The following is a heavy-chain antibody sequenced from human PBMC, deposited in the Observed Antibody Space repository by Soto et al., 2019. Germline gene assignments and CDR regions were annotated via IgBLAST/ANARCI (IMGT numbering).Heavy chain of an antibody. J-gene: IGHJ3*02. CDR3: ARDPWMATISYAFDI. D-gene: IGHD5-12*01. Sequence: QVQLVESGGGVVQPGRSLRLSCAASGFTFSSYAMHWVRQAPGKGLEWVAVISYDGSNKYCADSVKGRFTISRDNSKNTLYLQMNSLRAEDTAVYYCARDPWMATISYAFDIWGQGTMVTVSS. CDR1: GFTFSSYA. V-gene: IGHV3-30-3*01. CDR2: ISYDGSNK.